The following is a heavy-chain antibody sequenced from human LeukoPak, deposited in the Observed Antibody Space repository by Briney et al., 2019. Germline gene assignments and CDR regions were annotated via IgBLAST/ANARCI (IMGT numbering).Heavy chain of an antibody. D-gene: IGHD4-11*01. CDR1: GGSFSGYY. Sequence: PSETLSLTCAVYGGSFSGYYWNWIRQPPGQGLEWIGHIYYSGSTNYNPSLKSRVTISVDTSKNQFSLKLSSVTAADTAVYYCARMVESTVTIAFENWFDPWGQGTLVTVSS. J-gene: IGHJ5*02. V-gene: IGHV4-59*01. CDR2: IYYSGST. CDR3: ARMVESTVTIAFENWFDP.